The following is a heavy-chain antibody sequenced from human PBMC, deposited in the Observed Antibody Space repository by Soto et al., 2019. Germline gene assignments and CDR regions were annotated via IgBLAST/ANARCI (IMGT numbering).Heavy chain of an antibody. J-gene: IGHJ4*02. CDR2: IKSKTDGGTT. Sequence: GGSLRLSCAASGFTFSNAWMSWVRQAPGKGLEWVGRIKSKTDGGTTDYAAPVKGRFTISRDDSKNTLYLQMNSLKTEDTAVYYCTTGNYYDSSGYSRPFDYWGQRTPVTVS. CDR3: TTGNYYDSSGYSRPFDY. V-gene: IGHV3-15*01. CDR1: GFTFSNAW. D-gene: IGHD3-22*01.